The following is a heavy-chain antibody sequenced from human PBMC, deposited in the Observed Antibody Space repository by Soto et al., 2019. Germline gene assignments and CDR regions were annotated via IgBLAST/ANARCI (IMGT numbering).Heavy chain of an antibody. D-gene: IGHD3-3*01. J-gene: IGHJ4*02. CDR1: GFNFSSYA. Sequence: GGSLRLSCTASGFNFSSYAMHWVRQPPGKGLEWVAVISYDGSNKYYPDSVKGRFTVSRDNSKNTLYLQVNSLRAEDTAVYYCARDGNVLRFLGPDYWGQGTLVTVSS. CDR2: ISYDGSNK. CDR3: ARDGNVLRFLGPDY. V-gene: IGHV3-30-3*01.